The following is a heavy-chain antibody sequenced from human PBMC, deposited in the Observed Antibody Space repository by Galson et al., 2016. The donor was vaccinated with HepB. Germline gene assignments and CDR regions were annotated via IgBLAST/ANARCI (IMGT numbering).Heavy chain of an antibody. D-gene: IGHD6-19*01. CDR2: INHRGNT. CDR3: ARGKDTSGWAGRRYSYYYMDV. Sequence: SETLSLTCGVYGGSSSDYFWNWIRQAPGKGLEWIGEINHRGNTNYNPSLKSRLPISLDTSRNQMSLQLSSLTAADTAVYYCARGKDTSGWAGRRYSYYYMDVWDRGTTVTVSS. J-gene: IGHJ6*03. CDR1: GGSSSDYF. V-gene: IGHV4-34*01.